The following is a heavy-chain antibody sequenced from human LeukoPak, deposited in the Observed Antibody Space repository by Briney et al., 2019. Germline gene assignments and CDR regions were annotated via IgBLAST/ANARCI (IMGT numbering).Heavy chain of an antibody. J-gene: IGHJ3*02. V-gene: IGHV3-74*01. CDR1: GFTFSSYW. D-gene: IGHD2/OR15-2a*01. Sequence: QAGGSLRLSCAVSGFTFSSYWMHWVRQAPGKGLMWVSHINNDGSNTRYADSVKGRFTTSRDNSKNTLYLQMNSLRAEDTAVYYCAKDSFLPMDDAFDIWGQGTMVTVSS. CDR3: AKDSFLPMDDAFDI. CDR2: INNDGSNT.